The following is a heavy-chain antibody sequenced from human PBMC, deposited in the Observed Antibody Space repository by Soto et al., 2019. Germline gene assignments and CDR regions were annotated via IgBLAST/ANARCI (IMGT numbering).Heavy chain of an antibody. V-gene: IGHV3-30*18. CDR2: ISYDGSNK. J-gene: IGHJ6*02. D-gene: IGHD3-10*01. CDR1: GFTFSSYC. CDR3: AKGMGILWFGDAYYYYGMDV. Sequence: PGGSLILSCAASGFTFSSYCMHWVRQAPGKGLEWVAVISYDGSNKYYADSVKGRFTISRDNSKNTLYLQMNSLRAEDTAVYYCAKGMGILWFGDAYYYYGMDVWGQGTTVTVSS.